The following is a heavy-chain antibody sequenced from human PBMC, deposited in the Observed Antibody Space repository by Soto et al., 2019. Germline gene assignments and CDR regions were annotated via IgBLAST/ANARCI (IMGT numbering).Heavy chain of an antibody. V-gene: IGHV3-15*01. CDR1: GFTFSNAW. CDR3: TTGLYGSGSSGGMDV. CDR2: IKRKTDGGTT. J-gene: IGHJ6*02. Sequence: GGSVRLSCTASGFTFSNAWMSWVRQAPGKGLEWVGRIKRKTDGGTTDYAAPVKGRFTISRDDSKNTLYLLMNSLKTEDTAVYYCTTGLYGSGSSGGMDVWGQGTTVTVSS. D-gene: IGHD3-10*01.